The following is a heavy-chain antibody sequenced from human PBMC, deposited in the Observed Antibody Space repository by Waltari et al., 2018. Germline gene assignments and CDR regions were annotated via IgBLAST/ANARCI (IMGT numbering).Heavy chain of an antibody. D-gene: IGHD2-15*01. CDR3: AADRGNGLYFDY. CDR2: IHHSGRT. Sequence: QVQLQESGPGLVQPSGTLPLTCAVSGASISSHYWWSWVRQSPGKGLELIGQIHHSGRTYSTPSLKSRITISVDKSRNQFSLNLSSVHDADTAVYYCAADRGNGLYFDYWGQGTLVTVSS. CDR1: GASISSHYW. J-gene: IGHJ4*02. V-gene: IGHV4-4*02.